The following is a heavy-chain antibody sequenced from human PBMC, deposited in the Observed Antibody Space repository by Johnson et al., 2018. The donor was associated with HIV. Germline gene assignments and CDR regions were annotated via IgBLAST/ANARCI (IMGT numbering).Heavy chain of an antibody. CDR2: IWYDGSNK. CDR3: AKDATLQDGTGAFDI. V-gene: IGHV3-30*02. D-gene: IGHD2-15*01. Sequence: QMQLVESGGGVVQPGGSLRLSCAASGFTFSSYAMHWVRQAPGKGLEWVAVIWYDGSNKYYADSVKGRSTISRDNSKNTLYLQMNSLRAEDTAVYYCAKDATLQDGTGAFDIWGQGTMVTVSS. J-gene: IGHJ3*02. CDR1: GFTFSSYA.